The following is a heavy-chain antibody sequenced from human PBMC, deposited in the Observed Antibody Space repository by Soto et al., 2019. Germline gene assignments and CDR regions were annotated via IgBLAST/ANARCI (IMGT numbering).Heavy chain of an antibody. Sequence: QVQLQESGPGLVKPSETLSLTCTVSGGSISSYYWSWIRQPPGKGLEWIGYIYYSGSTNYNPSLRSRDTTSVDTSKNHLPLKLSSVTAADTAVYYCARGRYSSGPFDPWGQGNLVTVSS. CDR3: ARGRYSSGPFDP. CDR1: GGSISSYY. CDR2: IYYSGST. D-gene: IGHD5-18*01. V-gene: IGHV4-59*01. J-gene: IGHJ5*02.